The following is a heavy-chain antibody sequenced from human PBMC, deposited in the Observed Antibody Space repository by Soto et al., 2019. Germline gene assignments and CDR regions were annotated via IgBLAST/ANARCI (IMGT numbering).Heavy chain of an antibody. D-gene: IGHD4-17*01. CDR2: ISTYNGNT. CDR1: GYTFTSNG. Sequence: QVQLVQSGAEVKKPGTSVKVSCKASGYTFTSNGISWVRQAPGQGLEWMGWISTYNGNTNYAQKHQGRVTMTRDPSTCIAYMALSDLRSDDTGVYYCAGDGYGDYGYWGQGSLVTVSS. CDR3: AGDGYGDYGY. J-gene: IGHJ4*02. V-gene: IGHV1-18*01.